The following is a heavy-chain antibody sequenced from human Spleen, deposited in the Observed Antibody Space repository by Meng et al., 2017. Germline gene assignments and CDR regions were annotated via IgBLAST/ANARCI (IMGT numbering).Heavy chain of an antibody. Sequence: SETLSLTCTVSGYSISSAYYWGWIRQPPGKGLEWIGSIYHSGSTYYNPSLKSRVTISLDTTQNQLSLKVSSVTAADTAVYYCARDSWAVSGYYYLPGNWFDPWGQGTLVTVSS. CDR2: IYHSGST. CDR1: GYSISSAYY. V-gene: IGHV4-38-2*02. D-gene: IGHD3-22*01. CDR3: ARDSWAVSGYYYLPGNWFDP. J-gene: IGHJ5*02.